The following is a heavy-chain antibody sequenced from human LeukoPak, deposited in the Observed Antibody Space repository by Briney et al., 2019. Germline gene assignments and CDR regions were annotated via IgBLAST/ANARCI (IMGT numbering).Heavy chain of an antibody. D-gene: IGHD6-6*01. CDR1: GYTFTSYD. CDR2: MNPNSGNT. J-gene: IGHJ6*03. V-gene: IGHV1-8*01. Sequence: ASVKVSCKASGYTFTSYDINWVRQATGQGLEWMGWMNPNSGNTGYAQKFQGRVTMTRNTSISTAYMELSSLRSEDTAVYYCARAMQLVSVVEDYYYMDVWGKGTTVTVSS. CDR3: ARAMQLVSVVEDYYYMDV.